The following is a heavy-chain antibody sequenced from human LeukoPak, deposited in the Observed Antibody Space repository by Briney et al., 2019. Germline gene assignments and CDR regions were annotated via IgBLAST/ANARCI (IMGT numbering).Heavy chain of an antibody. V-gene: IGHV4-34*01. Sequence: SETLSLTCTVSGGSISSYYWSWIRQPPGKGLEWIGEINHSGSTNYNPSLKSRVTISVDTSKNQFSLKLSSVTAADTAVYYCARGRSSYGDYRLFDYWGQGTLVTVSS. CDR1: GGSISSYY. J-gene: IGHJ4*02. CDR2: INHSGST. CDR3: ARGRSSYGDYRLFDY. D-gene: IGHD4-17*01.